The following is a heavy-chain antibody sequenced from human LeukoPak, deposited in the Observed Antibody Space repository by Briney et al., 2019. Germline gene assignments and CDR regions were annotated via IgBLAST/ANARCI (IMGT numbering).Heavy chain of an antibody. V-gene: IGHV5-51*01. CDR1: GYSFSTHW. J-gene: IGHJ4*02. D-gene: IGHD2-2*01. CDR3: ARLGGNGYCSSTGCVYYFDS. CDR2: IYPVDSDT. Sequence: GESLKISCKASGYSFSTHWIGWVRQMPGKGLEWLGIIYPVDSDTKYSPSFQGQVTISADRSITTAYLQWSSLKASDTAMYYCARLGGNGYCSSTGCVYYFDSWGQGTLVTVSS.